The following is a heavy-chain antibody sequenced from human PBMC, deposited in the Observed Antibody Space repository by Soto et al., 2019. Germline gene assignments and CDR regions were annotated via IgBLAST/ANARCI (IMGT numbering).Heavy chain of an antibody. D-gene: IGHD3-3*01. CDR2: INPATGAA. CDR1: GYPVTAYY. CDR3: ARGGGVGVAGSAAFDM. V-gene: IGHV1-2*02. J-gene: IGHJ3*02. Sequence: QLHLVQSGAVVKKPGASVTVSCSASGYPVTAYYMHWVRQAPGRGLEWMGGINPATGAAKYTQTFRGRCTRARGPSTGTVFLGLSGLTSGDTAVFSCARGGGVGVAGSAAFDMWGQGTLVTVSS.